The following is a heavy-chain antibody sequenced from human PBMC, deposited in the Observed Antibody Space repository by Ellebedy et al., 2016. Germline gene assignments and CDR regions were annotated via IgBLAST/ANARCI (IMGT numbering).Heavy chain of an antibody. CDR3: ARSRRSGVIVLKPFDY. V-gene: IGHV4-34*01. D-gene: IGHD3-16*02. CDR1: GGSFSGYY. J-gene: IGHJ4*02. CDR2: INHSGST. Sequence: SETLSLTCAVYGGSFSGYYWSWIRQPPGKGLEWIGEINHSGSTNYNPSLKSRVTISVDTSKNQFSLKLSSVTAADTAVYYCARSRRSGVIVLKPFDYWGQGTLVTVSS.